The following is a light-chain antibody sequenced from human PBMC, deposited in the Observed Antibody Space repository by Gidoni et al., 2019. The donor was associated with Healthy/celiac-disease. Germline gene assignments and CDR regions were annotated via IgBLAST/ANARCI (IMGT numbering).Light chain of an antibody. CDR1: QSVSSSY. Sequence: EIVLTQSPGTLSLSPGERATLSCRASQSVSSSYLAWYQQKPGQAPRLLIYDASSRATSIPDRFSGSGSGTNFTLTISRLEPEDFAVYYCQQYGSSSLTFGGGTKVEIK. J-gene: IGKJ4*02. CDR2: DAS. CDR3: QQYGSSSLT. V-gene: IGKV3-20*01.